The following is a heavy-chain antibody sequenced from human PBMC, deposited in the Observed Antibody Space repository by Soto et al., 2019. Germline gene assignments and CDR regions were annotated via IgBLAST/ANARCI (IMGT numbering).Heavy chain of an antibody. Sequence: QVQLVQSGAEVKKPGASVKVSCKASGYTFTGYYMHWVRQAPGQGLEWMGWINPNSGGTNYAQKFQGRFTMTRDTSIRTAYMELSRLGSDDTAVYYYARLTGGYYYDSSGYYRDPYFDYWGQGTLVTVSS. D-gene: IGHD3-22*01. CDR3: ARLTGGYYYDSSGYYRDPYFDY. V-gene: IGHV1-2*02. J-gene: IGHJ4*02. CDR1: GYTFTGYY. CDR2: INPNSGGT.